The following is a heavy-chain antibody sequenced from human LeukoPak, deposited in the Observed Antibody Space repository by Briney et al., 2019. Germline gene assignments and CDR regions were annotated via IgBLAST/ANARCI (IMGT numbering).Heavy chain of an antibody. CDR2: IHYSGST. Sequence: SETLSLTCTVSGGSISSSSYYWGWIRQPPGKGLEWIGSIHYSGSTYYNPSLKSRVTISVDTSKNQFSLKLSSVTAADTAVYYCARDESIAAAGTYYFDYWGQGTLVTVSS. CDR3: ARDESIAAAGTYYFDY. D-gene: IGHD6-13*01. J-gene: IGHJ4*02. CDR1: GGSISSSSYY. V-gene: IGHV4-39*07.